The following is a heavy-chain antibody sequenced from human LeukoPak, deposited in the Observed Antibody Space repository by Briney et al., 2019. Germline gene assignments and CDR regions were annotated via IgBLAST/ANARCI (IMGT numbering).Heavy chain of an antibody. CDR3: ARDPEAVPGDYFDY. D-gene: IGHD6-13*01. V-gene: IGHV3-7*01. Sequence: GGSLRLSCAASGFTFSSYWMSWVRQAPGKGLEWVANIKEDGSEKYYVDSVKGRFTISRDNAKNSLYLQMNSLRAEDTAVYYCARDPEAVPGDYFDYWGQGTLVTVSS. CDR1: GFTFSSYW. CDR2: IKEDGSEK. J-gene: IGHJ4*02.